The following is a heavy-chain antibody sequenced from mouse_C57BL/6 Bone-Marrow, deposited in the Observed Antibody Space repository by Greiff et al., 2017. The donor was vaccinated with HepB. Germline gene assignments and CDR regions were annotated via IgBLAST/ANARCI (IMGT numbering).Heavy chain of an antibody. Sequence: LKESGAELVRPGSSVKLSCKDSYFAFMACAMHWVKQRPGHGLEWIGSFTMYSDATEYSENFKGKATLTANTSSSTAYMELSSLTSEDSAVYYGARSGDYDGYYDKDYGGQGTAVTVSS. CDR2: FTMYSDAT. CDR1: YFAFMACA. CDR3: ARSGDYDGYYDKDY. J-gene: IGHJ4*01. V-gene: IGHV1-49*01. D-gene: IGHD2-4*01.